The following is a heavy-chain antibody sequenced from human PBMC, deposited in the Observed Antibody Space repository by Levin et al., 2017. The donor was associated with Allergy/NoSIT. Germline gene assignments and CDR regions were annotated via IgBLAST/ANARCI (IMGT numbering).Heavy chain of an antibody. V-gene: IGHV3-7*01. CDR1: GFSFSRDW. CDR2: IKEDGSDT. D-gene: IGHD2-8*01. CDR3: ARDVGVS. J-gene: IGHJ5*02. Sequence: GASVKVSCAASGFSFSRDWMTWVRQAPGKRLEWVANIKEDGSDTYYVDSVRGRFTISRDNAKNSMYLQMNSLRVEDTAVYFCARDVGVSWGQGTLVTVSS.